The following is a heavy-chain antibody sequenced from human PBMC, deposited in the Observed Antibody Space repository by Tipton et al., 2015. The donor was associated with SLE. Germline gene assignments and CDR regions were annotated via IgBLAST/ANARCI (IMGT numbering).Heavy chain of an antibody. D-gene: IGHD1-26*01. Sequence: TLSLTCAVSGYSISIGYYWGWIRQSPGKGLEWIGSIYNSGTTYYNPSLKSRLTISVDTSKNQFSLKLTSVTAADTAVYYCARGGASNPMGYFDLWGRGTLVTVSS. J-gene: IGHJ2*01. CDR3: ARGGASNPMGYFDL. V-gene: IGHV4-38-2*01. CDR2: IYNSGTT. CDR1: GYSISIGYY.